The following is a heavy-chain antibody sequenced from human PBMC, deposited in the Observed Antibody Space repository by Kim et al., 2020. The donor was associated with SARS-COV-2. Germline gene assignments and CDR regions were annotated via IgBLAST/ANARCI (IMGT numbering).Heavy chain of an antibody. D-gene: IGHD2-15*01. V-gene: IGHV4-30-2*05. CDR2: SP. J-gene: IGHJ6*02. Sequence: SPYYNPSLTSRVTISVDTSKNQFSLKLSSVTAADTAVYYCARDLLAGMDVWGQGTTVTVSS. CDR3: ARDLLAGMDV.